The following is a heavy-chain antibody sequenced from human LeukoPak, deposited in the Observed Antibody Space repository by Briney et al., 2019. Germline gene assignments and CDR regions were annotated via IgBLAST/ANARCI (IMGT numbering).Heavy chain of an antibody. J-gene: IGHJ6*02. D-gene: IGHD3-10*01. CDR2: IYYSGST. Sequence: TSETLSLTCTVSGGSISSGDYYWSWIRQPPGKGLEWIGYIYYSGSTYYNPSLKSRVTISVDTSKNQFSLKLSSVTAADTAVYYCARESGYYGMDVWGQGTTVTVSS. CDR1: GGSISSGDYY. V-gene: IGHV4-30-4*01. CDR3: ARESGYYGMDV.